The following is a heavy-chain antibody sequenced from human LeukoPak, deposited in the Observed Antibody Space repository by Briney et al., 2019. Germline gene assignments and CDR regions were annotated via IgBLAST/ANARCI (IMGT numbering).Heavy chain of an antibody. CDR3: ASTRDTLISAFDI. J-gene: IGHJ3*02. CDR2: IYPEDSDT. Sequence: GESLKISCQNSGHRLATYWIAWVRQMPGKGLEWMGIIYPEDSDTRYGPSFRGQVTISADKSIDTAYLQWNSLKASDTAMYYCASTRDTLISAFDIWGQGTMVTVSS. D-gene: IGHD2-15*01. V-gene: IGHV5-51*01. CDR1: GHRLATYW.